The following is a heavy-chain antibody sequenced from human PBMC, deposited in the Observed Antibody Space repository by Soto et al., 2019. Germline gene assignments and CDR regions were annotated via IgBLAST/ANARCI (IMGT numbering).Heavy chain of an antibody. J-gene: IGHJ6*02. V-gene: IGHV3-21*01. D-gene: IGHD3-10*01. Sequence: LRLSCAASGFTFSSYSMNWVRQAPGKGLEWVSSISSSSSYIYYADSVKGRFTISRDNAKNSLYLQMNSLRAEDTAVYYCARDYYGSGNYYYGMDVWGQGTTVTVSS. CDR3: ARDYYGSGNYYYGMDV. CDR2: ISSSSSYI. CDR1: GFTFSSYS.